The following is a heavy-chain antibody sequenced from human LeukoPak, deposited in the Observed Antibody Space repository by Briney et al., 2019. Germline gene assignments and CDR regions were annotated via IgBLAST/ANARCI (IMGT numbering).Heavy chain of an antibody. CDR3: AGIAAAGTPFGYYYYYMDV. CDR1: GFTFSSYS. V-gene: IGHV3-48*01. J-gene: IGHJ6*03. D-gene: IGHD6-13*01. Sequence: PGGSLRLSCAASGFTFSSYSMNWVRQAPGKGLEWVSYISRSSSTIYYADSVKGRFTISRDNAKNSLYLQMNSLRAEDTAVYYCAGIAAAGTPFGYYYYYMDVWGKGTTVTVSS. CDR2: ISRSSSTI.